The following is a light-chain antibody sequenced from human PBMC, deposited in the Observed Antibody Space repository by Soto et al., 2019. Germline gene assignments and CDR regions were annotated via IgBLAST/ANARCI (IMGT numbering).Light chain of an antibody. CDR3: SSYTRSSTFYV. Sequence: QSALTQPASVSGSPGQSITISCTGTSSDVGGYNYVSWYQQHPGKAPKLMIYDVSNRPSGVSNRFSGSKSGNTASLTISGPQAEDEADYYCSSYTRSSTFYVFGTGTKVTVL. J-gene: IGLJ1*01. CDR2: DVS. CDR1: SSDVGGYNY. V-gene: IGLV2-14*01.